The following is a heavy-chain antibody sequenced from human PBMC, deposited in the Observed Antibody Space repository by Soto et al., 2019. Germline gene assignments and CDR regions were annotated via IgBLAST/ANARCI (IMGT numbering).Heavy chain of an antibody. J-gene: IGHJ5*02. CDR1: GFTFSSYG. V-gene: IGHV3-30*18. Sequence: GGSLRLSCAASGFTFSSYGMHWVRQAPGKGLEWVAVISYDGSNKYHADSVKGRFTISRDNSKNTLYLQMNSLRAEDTAVYYCAKDTSDTSRPGALIVVPLEFDPWGQGTLVTVSS. CDR2: ISYDGSNK. D-gene: IGHD2-2*01. CDR3: AKDTSDTSRPGALIVVPLEFDP.